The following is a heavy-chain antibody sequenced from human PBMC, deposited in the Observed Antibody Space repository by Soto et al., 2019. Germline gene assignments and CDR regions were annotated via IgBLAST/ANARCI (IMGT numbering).Heavy chain of an antibody. V-gene: IGHV1-69*02. D-gene: IGHD3-10*01. CDR1: GDTFNFYT. Sequence: KVSCKASGDTFNFYTFSWVRQAPGQGLEWMGRIIPMVGMSNYAQKFQGRVTIIADRSTNTTYMQLSSLRSEDTALYYCATSYGSESKPFYSWGQGTPVTVSS. CDR3: ATSYGSESKPFYS. J-gene: IGHJ4*02. CDR2: IIPMVGMS.